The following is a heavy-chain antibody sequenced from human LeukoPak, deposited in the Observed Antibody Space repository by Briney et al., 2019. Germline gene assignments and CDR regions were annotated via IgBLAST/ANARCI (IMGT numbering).Heavy chain of an antibody. Sequence: GESLKISCKGSGYRLTSYWIGWVRQMPGKGLEWMGTIYPADSHTTYSPSFQGQVTISADKSISTAYLRWSSLKASDTAIYYCAKGSPPNWFDPWGRGTLVTVSS. CDR3: AKGSPPNWFDP. J-gene: IGHJ5*02. D-gene: IGHD3-10*01. CDR2: IYPADSHT. CDR1: GYRLTSYW. V-gene: IGHV5-51*01.